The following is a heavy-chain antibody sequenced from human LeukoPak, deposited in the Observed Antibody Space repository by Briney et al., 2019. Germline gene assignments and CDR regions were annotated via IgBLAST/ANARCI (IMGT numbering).Heavy chain of an antibody. D-gene: IGHD3-9*01. Sequence: SETLSLTCTVSGGSISSSSYYWGWIRQPPGKGLEWIGSIYYSGSTYYNPSLKSRVTISVDTSKNQFSLKLSSVTAADTAVYYCARDGGFPYYDILTAPRRHYYYYYMDVWGKGTTVTVSS. J-gene: IGHJ6*03. CDR3: ARDGGFPYYDILTAPRRHYYYYYMDV. V-gene: IGHV4-39*07. CDR1: GGSISSSSYY. CDR2: IYYSGST.